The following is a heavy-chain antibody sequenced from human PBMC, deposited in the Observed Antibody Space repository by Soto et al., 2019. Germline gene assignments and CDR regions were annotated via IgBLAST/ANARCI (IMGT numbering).Heavy chain of an antibody. J-gene: IGHJ5*02. CDR2: INHSGST. Sequence: SETLSLTCAVYGGSFSGYYWSRIRQPPGKGLEWIGEINHSGSTNYNPSLKSRVTISVDTSKNQFSLKLSSVTAADTAVYYCARENRYYDFWSGYYSGWFDPWGQGTLVTVSS. D-gene: IGHD3-3*01. V-gene: IGHV4-34*01. CDR1: GGSFSGYY. CDR3: ARENRYYDFWSGYYSGWFDP.